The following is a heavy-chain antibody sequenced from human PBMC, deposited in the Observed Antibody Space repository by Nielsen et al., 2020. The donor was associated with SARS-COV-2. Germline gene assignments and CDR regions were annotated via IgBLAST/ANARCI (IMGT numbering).Heavy chain of an antibody. CDR1: GFTFSSYG. CDR2: ISYDGSNK. Sequence: GESLKTSCAASGFTFSSYGMHWVRQAPGKGLEWVAVISYDGSNKYYADSVKGRFTISRDNSKNTLYLQMNSLRAEDTAVYYCAKGYSYAFDYWGQGTLVTVSS. CDR3: AKGYSYAFDY. D-gene: IGHD5-18*01. J-gene: IGHJ4*02. V-gene: IGHV3-30*18.